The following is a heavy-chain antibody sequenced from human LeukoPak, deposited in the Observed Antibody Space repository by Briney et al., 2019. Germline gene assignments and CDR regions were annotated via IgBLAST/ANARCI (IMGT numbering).Heavy chain of an antibody. J-gene: IGHJ4*02. CDR1: GFIFNNAW. CDR3: TTGTAYSSGYHY. V-gene: IGHV3-15*01. D-gene: IGHD6-19*01. CDR2: IKSKTDGGTT. Sequence: GGSLRLSCAASGFIFNNAWMNWVRQAPGKGLEWVGRIKSKTDGGTTDYAAPVKGRFTISRDDSKNTLYVQMNSLKTEDTAVYYCTTGTAYSSGYHYWGQGTLVTVSS.